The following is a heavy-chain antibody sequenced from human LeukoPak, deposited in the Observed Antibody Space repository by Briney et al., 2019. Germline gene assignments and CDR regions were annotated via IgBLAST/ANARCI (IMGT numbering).Heavy chain of an antibody. CDR3: ARVPTYYYDSSGYGTWYNWFDP. CDR1: GGTFSSYA. V-gene: IGHV1-69*13. Sequence: ASVKVSCKASGGTFSSYAISWVRQAPGQGLEWMGGIIPIFDTANYAQKFQGRVTITADESTSTAYMELSSLRSEDTAVYYCARVPTYYYDSSGYGTWYNWFDPWGQGTLVTVSS. D-gene: IGHD3-22*01. J-gene: IGHJ5*02. CDR2: IIPIFDTA.